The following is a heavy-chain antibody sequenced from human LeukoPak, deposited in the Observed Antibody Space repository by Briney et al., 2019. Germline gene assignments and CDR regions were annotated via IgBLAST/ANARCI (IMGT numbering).Heavy chain of an antibody. D-gene: IGHD6-13*01. CDR3: ARRGIAAAAHFGY. CDR1: GGSISSGRYY. CDR2: IFYTGSA. J-gene: IGHJ4*02. Sequence: AETLSLACTVSGGSISSGRYYWGWIRQPPGKRLEWIGSIFYTGSAHYNPPLESRVIISIDTAKNQFSLKVRSVTAADTAVYFCARRGIAAAAHFGYWGQGSLVTVSS. V-gene: IGHV4-39*01.